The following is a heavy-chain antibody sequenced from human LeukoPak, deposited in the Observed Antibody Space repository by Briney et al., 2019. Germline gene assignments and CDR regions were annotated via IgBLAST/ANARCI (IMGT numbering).Heavy chain of an antibody. CDR1: GASISSNNY. CDR2: FYYGDNT. V-gene: IGHV4-39*01. CDR3: GRHTQWLVRVDD. Sequence: SETLSLTCTVSGASISSNNYWVWIRQPPGKGLEWIGSFYYGDNTFYNLSLKSRITISGDSSKNQFSLKVTSVTAAHTAVYYCGRHTQWLVRVDDWGQGTLVTVSS. D-gene: IGHD6-19*01. J-gene: IGHJ4*02.